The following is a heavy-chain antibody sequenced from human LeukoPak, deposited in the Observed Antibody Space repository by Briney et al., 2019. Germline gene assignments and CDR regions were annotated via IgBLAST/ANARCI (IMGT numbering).Heavy chain of an antibody. D-gene: IGHD2-15*01. J-gene: IGHJ5*02. V-gene: IGHV1-69*13. CDR1: GGTFSSYA. CDR2: IIPIFGTA. CDR3: ARDHYCSGGSCPFDP. Sequence: SVKVSWKASGGTFSSYAISWVRQAPGQGLEWMGGIIPIFGTANYARKFQGRVTITADESTSTAYMELSSLRSEDTAVYYCARDHYCSGGSCPFDPWGQGTLVTVSS.